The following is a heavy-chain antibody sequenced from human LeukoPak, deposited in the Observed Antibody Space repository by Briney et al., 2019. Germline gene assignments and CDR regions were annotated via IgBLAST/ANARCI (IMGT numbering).Heavy chain of an antibody. V-gene: IGHV3-74*01. CDR2: IKSDGSDT. Sequence: GGSLRLSCAASGFTFSTYWMHWVRQAPGEGLVWVSRIKSDGSDTSYADSVKGRFTISRDNAKNTLYVQMNSLRAEDTAVYYCARGGSGSSYLVHIWGQGTLVTVSS. CDR1: GFTFSTYW. J-gene: IGHJ4*02. D-gene: IGHD1-26*01. CDR3: ARGGSGSSYLVHI.